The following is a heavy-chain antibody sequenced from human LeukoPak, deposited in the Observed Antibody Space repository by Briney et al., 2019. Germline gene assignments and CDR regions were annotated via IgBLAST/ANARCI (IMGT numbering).Heavy chain of an antibody. D-gene: IGHD2-15*01. CDR1: GGSISSYY. Sequence: SETLSLTCTVSGGSISSYYWSWIRQPPGKGLEWIGYIYYSGSTNYNPSLKSRVTISVDTSKNQFSLKLSSVTAADTAVYYCARDQRDGSGGNDDYYYYMDVWGKGTTVTVSS. V-gene: IGHV4-59*01. CDR2: IYYSGST. CDR3: ARDQRDGSGGNDDYYYYMDV. J-gene: IGHJ6*03.